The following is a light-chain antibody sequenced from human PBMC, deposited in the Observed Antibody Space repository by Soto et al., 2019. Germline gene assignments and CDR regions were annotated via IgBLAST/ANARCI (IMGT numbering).Light chain of an antibody. Sequence: IDMTHSTSSLSSSVGDRVTITCRASQNIITYLNWYQQKPGQAPKFLIYAASSLQSGVPSRFSGRGSGTDFTLTITNLQPEDFATYFCQQGYDTPITFGQGTRLEIK. CDR2: AAS. J-gene: IGKJ5*01. CDR3: QQGYDTPIT. CDR1: QNIITY. V-gene: IGKV1-39*01.